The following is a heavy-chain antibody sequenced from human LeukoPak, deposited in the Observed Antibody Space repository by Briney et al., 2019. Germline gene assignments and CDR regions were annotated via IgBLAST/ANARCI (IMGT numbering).Heavy chain of an antibody. Sequence: SETLSLTCTVSGGSISSGGYYWSWIRQRPGKGLEWIGYIYYSGSTYSSPSLKSRVTISVDTSKNQFSLNLSSVTAADTAVYYCARYCSSTNCYKGGFDPWGQGTLVTVSS. V-gene: IGHV4-31*03. D-gene: IGHD2-2*02. CDR1: GGSISSGGYY. J-gene: IGHJ5*02. CDR3: ARYCSSTNCYKGGFDP. CDR2: IYYSGST.